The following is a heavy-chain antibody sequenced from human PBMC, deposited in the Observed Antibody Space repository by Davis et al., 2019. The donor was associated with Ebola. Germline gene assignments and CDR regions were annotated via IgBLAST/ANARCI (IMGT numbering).Heavy chain of an antibody. CDR1: GGSISSSSYY. D-gene: IGHD3-10*01. CDR2: IYYSGST. J-gene: IGHJ4*02. Sequence: PSETLSLTCTVSGGSISSSSYYWGWIRQPPGKGLEWIGSIYYSGSTYYNPSLKSRVTISVDTSKNQFSLKLSSVTAADTAVYYCATQAGRVYYNGFDYWGQGTLVTVSS. V-gene: IGHV4-39*01. CDR3: ATQAGRVYYNGFDY.